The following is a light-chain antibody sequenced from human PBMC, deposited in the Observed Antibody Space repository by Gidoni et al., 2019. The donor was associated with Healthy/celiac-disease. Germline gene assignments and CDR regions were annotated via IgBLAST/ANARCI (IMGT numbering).Light chain of an antibody. CDR2: EGS. Sequence: QSALPQSASVSGSPGQSITISCPGTSSDAGSDNIVSWYQQHPGKAPKLMIYEGSKRPSGVSNRFSGSKSGNTASLTISGLQAEDEADYYCCSYAGSSTFFGTGTKVTVL. CDR3: CSYAGSSTF. J-gene: IGLJ1*01. V-gene: IGLV2-23*03. CDR1: SSDAGSDNI.